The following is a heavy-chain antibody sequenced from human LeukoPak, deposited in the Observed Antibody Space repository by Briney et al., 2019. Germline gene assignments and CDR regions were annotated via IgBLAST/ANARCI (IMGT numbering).Heavy chain of an antibody. D-gene: IGHD3-3*01. V-gene: IGHV1-2*02. Sequence: GASVKVSCKASGYTFTSYGISWVRQAPGQGLEWMGWINPNSGGTNYAQKFQGRVTMTRDTSISTAYMELSRLRSDDTAVYYCARPYYDFWSGPNNWFDPWGQGTLVTVSS. CDR1: GYTFTSYG. J-gene: IGHJ5*02. CDR3: ARPYYDFWSGPNNWFDP. CDR2: INPNSGGT.